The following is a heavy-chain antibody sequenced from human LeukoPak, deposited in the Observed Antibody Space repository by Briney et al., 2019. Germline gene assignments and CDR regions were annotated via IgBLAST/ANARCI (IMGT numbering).Heavy chain of an antibody. Sequence: ASVKVSCKASGYTFTSYAMHWVRQAPGQRLEWMGWINVGNGNTKYSQEFQDRVTITRDNSAITVYMELSSLRSEDMAVYYCAKVAARYGDYYFDYWGQGTLVTVSS. CDR3: AKVAARYGDYYFDY. CDR1: GYTFTSYA. CDR2: INVGNGNT. V-gene: IGHV1-3*03. D-gene: IGHD4-17*01. J-gene: IGHJ4*02.